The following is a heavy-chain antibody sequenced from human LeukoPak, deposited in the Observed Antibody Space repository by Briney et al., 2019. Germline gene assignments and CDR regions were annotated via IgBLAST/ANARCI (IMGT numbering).Heavy chain of an antibody. D-gene: IGHD4-23*01. J-gene: IGHJ4*02. CDR3: PSAFLGYYGGNSPFDY. V-gene: IGHV1-18*01. Sequence: ASVKVSCKASGYTFTSYGISWVRQAPGQGLEWMGWISAYNGNTNYAQKLQGRVTMTTDTSTSTAYMELRSLRSDDTAVYYCPSAFLGYYGGNSPFDYWGQGTLVTVSS. CDR2: ISAYNGNT. CDR1: GYTFTSYG.